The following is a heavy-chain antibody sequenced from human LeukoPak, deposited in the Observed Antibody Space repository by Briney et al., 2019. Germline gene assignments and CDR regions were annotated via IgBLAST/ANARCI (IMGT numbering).Heavy chain of an antibody. CDR1: GYSFTSYW. CDR2: MYPGDSDT. CDR3: AREGEDYGDYDAFDI. Sequence: PGESLKISCKGSGYSFTSYWIAWVRQMPGKGLEWMGVMYPGDSDTRYSPSFQGQVTISADKSISTAYLQWSSLKASDTAMYYCAREGEDYGDYDAFDIWGQGTMVTVSS. V-gene: IGHV5-51*01. J-gene: IGHJ3*02. D-gene: IGHD4-17*01.